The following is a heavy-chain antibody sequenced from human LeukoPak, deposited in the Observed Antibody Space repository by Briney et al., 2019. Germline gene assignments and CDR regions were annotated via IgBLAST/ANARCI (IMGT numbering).Heavy chain of an antibody. D-gene: IGHD5-24*01. J-gene: IGHJ4*02. V-gene: IGHV1-69*04. CDR1: GGTFSSYA. CDR2: IIPILGIA. CDR3: ARGRVEMATIYYFDY. Sequence: SVKVSCRASGGTFSSYAISWVRQAPGQGLEWMGRIIPILGIANYAQKFQVRVTITADKSTSTAYMELSSLRSEDTAVYYCARGRVEMATIYYFDYWGQGTLVTVSS.